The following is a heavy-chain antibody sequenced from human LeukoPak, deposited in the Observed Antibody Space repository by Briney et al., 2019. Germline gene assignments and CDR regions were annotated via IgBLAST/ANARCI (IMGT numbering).Heavy chain of an antibody. CDR3: AKDRPTWPIDY. J-gene: IGHJ4*02. D-gene: IGHD5-12*01. CDR1: GFTFASYS. CDR2: ISTSGGNT. Sequence: PGGSLRLSCAASGFTFASYSMSWVRQAPGKGLEWVSSISTSGGNTYYPDSVEGRFTISRDNSKDTMYLQMNSLRAEDTAVYYCAKDRPTWPIDYWGQGTLVTVSS. V-gene: IGHV3-23*01.